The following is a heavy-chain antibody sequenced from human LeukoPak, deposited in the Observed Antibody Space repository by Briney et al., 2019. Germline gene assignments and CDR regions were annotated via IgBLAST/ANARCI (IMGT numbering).Heavy chain of an antibody. J-gene: IGHJ4*02. Sequence: GESLKISCKGSGYSFSSNWIAWLRQMPGKGRDWMGIIYPGDSDTRYSPSFQGQVTFSADKSINTAYLQWSNLKASDTAMYYCARHKQPLGANDYWGQGTLVTVSS. CDR3: ARHKQPLGANDY. V-gene: IGHV5-51*01. D-gene: IGHD4/OR15-4a*01. CDR2: IYPGDSDT. CDR1: GYSFSSNW.